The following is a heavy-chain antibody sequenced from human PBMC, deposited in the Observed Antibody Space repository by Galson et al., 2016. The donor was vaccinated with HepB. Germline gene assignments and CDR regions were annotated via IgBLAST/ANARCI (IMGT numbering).Heavy chain of an antibody. V-gene: IGHV3-49*03. CDR2: IRSKAYGGTT. Sequence: SLRLSCAASGFTFGDYGMSWFRQAPGKGLEWVGFIRSKAYGGTTDYAASVICRFSLARDDTKNIAYLQMNSLKTEDTAVYYCTVHYVNSPYLCDYWGQGNLVTVSS. CDR3: TVHYVNSPYLCDY. D-gene: IGHD3-22*01. CDR1: GFTFGDYG. J-gene: IGHJ4*02.